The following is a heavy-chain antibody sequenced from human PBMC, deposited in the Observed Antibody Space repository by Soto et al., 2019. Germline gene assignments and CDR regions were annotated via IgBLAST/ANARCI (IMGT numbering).Heavy chain of an antibody. CDR2: MYNTGST. V-gene: IGHV4-59*08. CDR3: LGVWDRHYYYYYGMDV. D-gene: IGHD1-26*01. J-gene: IGHJ6*02. CDR1: GGSISGYY. Sequence: SETLSLTCTVSGGSISGYYWSWIRQPPGKGLEWIGYMYNTGSTVYNPSFKSRVTISVDTSKNQFSLKLSSVTAADTAVYYCLGVWDRHYYYYYGMDVWGQGTTVTVSS.